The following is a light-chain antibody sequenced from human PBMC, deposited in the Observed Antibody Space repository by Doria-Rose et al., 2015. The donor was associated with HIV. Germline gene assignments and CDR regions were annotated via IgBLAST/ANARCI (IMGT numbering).Light chain of an antibody. V-gene: IGLV2-14*01. J-gene: IGLJ2*01. CDR3: SSYTFSSTVV. CDR1: NSDVGGYNY. Sequence: QSALIQPASVSASPGQSITISCAGTNSDVGGYNYVAWYQQHPGKAPKLMIYEVTNRPSGVSSRFSGSKSGNTASLTISGLQAEDEAHYYRSSYTFSSTVVFGGGTKLTVL. CDR2: EVT.